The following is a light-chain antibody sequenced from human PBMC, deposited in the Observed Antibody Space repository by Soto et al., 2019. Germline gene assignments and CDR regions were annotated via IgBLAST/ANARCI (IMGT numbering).Light chain of an antibody. CDR3: ASWDDRLGAVI. J-gene: IGLJ2*01. CDR2: SNN. Sequence: QSVLTQPPSASGTPGQKVFISCSGSSSNIGGTNYAYWYQQLPGAAPKLLMHSNNLRPSGVPERISGSKFGTAASLAISGLRSEDEADYYCASWDDRLGAVIFGGGTKVTVL. V-gene: IGLV1-47*02. CDR1: SSNIGGTNY.